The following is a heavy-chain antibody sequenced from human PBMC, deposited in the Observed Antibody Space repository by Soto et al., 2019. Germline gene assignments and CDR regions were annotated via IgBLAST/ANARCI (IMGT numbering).Heavy chain of an antibody. J-gene: IGHJ5*02. CDR2: MYYSGTT. D-gene: IGHD2-15*01. CDR1: GGSISSSDFY. V-gene: IGHV4-39*01. CDR3: AVVGSTGNWFDP. Sequence: SETLSLTCTVSGGSISSSDFYWGWLRQTPGKGLEFIGSMYYSGTTYYNPSLKSRVTISVDTSKNQFTLKLISVTAADTAVYYCAVVGSTGNWFDPWGEGALVTVSS.